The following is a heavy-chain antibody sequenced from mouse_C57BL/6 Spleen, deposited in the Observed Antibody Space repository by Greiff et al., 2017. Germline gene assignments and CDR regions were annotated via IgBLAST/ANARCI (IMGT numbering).Heavy chain of an antibody. D-gene: IGHD1-1*01. J-gene: IGHJ1*03. V-gene: IGHV1-31*01. Sequence: EVQGVESGPELVKPGASVKISCKASGYSFTGYYMHWVKQSHGNILDWIGYIYPYNGVSSYNQKFKGKATLTVDKSSSTAYMELRSLTSEDSAVYYCARSGGSSSPWYFDVWGTGTTVTVSS. CDR1: GYSFTGYY. CDR2: IYPYNGVS. CDR3: ARSGGSSSPWYFDV.